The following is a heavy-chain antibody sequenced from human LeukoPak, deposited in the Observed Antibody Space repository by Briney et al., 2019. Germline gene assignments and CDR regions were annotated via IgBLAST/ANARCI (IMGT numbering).Heavy chain of an antibody. V-gene: IGHV1-69*05. CDR2: IIPIFGTA. D-gene: IGHD2-2*01. CDR1: GGTFIIYA. J-gene: IGHJ6*03. CDR3: ARGAERGSIVVVPAAPHYYYLDV. Sequence: SVTVSFKASGGTFIIYAISWVRQAPGEGGEGVGGIIPIFGTANYPQQFQGRVTIPTAESTPTPYMELSSLRSEDTAVYYCARGAERGSIVVVPAAPHYYYLDVWGKGTTVTVSS.